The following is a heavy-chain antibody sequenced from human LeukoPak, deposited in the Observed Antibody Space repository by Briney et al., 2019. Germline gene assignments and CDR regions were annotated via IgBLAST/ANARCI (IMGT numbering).Heavy chain of an antibody. CDR3: VRARYSSAWFDS. Sequence: ASVKVSCKASGYTFTSYDINWVRQATGQGLEWMGWMNPNSGNTGYAQKFQGRVTITRNTSISTAYMELSSLNFEDTAVYYCVRARYSSAWFDSWGHGTLVIVSS. D-gene: IGHD6-25*01. J-gene: IGHJ5*01. CDR2: MNPNSGNT. V-gene: IGHV1-8*03. CDR1: GYTFTSYD.